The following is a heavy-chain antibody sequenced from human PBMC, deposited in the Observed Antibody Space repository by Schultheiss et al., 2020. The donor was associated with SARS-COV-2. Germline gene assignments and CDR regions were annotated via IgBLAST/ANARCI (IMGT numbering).Heavy chain of an antibody. CDR3: AREGLVISGDYYYYYYMDV. CDR1: GFTFSPYA. Sequence: GGSLRLSCAASGFTFSPYAIHWVRQAPGKGLQWVAVISYDGSNKHFADSVKGRFTISRDNSKNTLYLQMNSLRPEDTAVYYCAREGLVISGDYYYYYYMDVWGKGTTVTGSS. D-gene: IGHD3/OR15-3a*01. CDR2: ISYDGSNK. J-gene: IGHJ6*03. V-gene: IGHV3-30*04.